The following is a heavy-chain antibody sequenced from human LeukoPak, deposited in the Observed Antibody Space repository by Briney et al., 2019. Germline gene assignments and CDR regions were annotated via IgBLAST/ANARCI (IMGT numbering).Heavy chain of an antibody. CDR2: ISYDGRNS. CDR1: GFTFSVYA. V-gene: IGHV3-33*05. Sequence: GRSLRLSCAASGFTFSVYAMHWVRQGPGKGLEWVASISYDGRNSHYADSVRGRFTISRDNSKSTLNLQMNSLRPEDTAVYYCARCSLAYFDYWGQGTLVTVSS. CDR3: ARCSLAYFDY. J-gene: IGHJ4*02.